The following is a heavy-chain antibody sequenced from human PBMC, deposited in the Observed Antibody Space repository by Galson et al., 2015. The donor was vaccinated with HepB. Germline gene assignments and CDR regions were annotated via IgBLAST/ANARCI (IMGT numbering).Heavy chain of an antibody. CDR2: INPSGGST. CDR1: GYTFTSYY. V-gene: IGHV1-46*01. J-gene: IGHJ5*02. D-gene: IGHD3-22*01. Sequence: VKVSCKASGYTFTSYYMHWVRQAPGQGLEWMGIINPSGGSTSYAQKFQGRVTMTRDTSTSTVYMELSSLRSEGTAVYYCGRDLASKMYDSSSRGFDPWGQGTLVTVSS. CDR3: GRDLASKMYDSSSRGFDP.